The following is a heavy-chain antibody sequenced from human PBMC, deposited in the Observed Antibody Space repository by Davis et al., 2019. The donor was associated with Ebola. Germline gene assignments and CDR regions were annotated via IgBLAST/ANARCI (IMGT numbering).Heavy chain of an antibody. V-gene: IGHV3-30*02. Sequence: GESLKISCAASGFTFSSYGMHWVRQAPGKGLEWVAFIRYDGSNKYYADSVKGRFTISRDNSKNTLYLQMNSLRAEDTAVYYCARDSSIENFDWLLAGEIDYWGQGTLVTVSS. CDR2: IRYDGSNK. CDR3: ARDSSIENFDWLLAGEIDY. J-gene: IGHJ4*02. D-gene: IGHD3-9*01. CDR1: GFTFSSYG.